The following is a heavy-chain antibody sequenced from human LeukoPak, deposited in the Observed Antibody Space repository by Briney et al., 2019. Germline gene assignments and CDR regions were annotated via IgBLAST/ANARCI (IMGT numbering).Heavy chain of an antibody. V-gene: IGHV3-21*01. D-gene: IGHD3-3*01. Sequence: PGGSLRLSCAASGFTFSSYSMNWVRQAPGKGLEWVSSISSSSSYIYYADSVKGRFTISRDNAKNSLYLQMNSLRVEDTAVYYCARDQVDDFWSGLNAFDIWGQGTLVTVSS. CDR1: GFTFSSYS. CDR3: ARDQVDDFWSGLNAFDI. CDR2: ISSSSSYI. J-gene: IGHJ3*02.